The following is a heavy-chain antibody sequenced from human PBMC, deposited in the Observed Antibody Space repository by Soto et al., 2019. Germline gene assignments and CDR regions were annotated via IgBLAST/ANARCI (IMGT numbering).Heavy chain of an antibody. D-gene: IGHD2-21*01. J-gene: IGHJ4*02. CDR2: INPDTGTT. V-gene: IGHV1-46*01. CDR1: GYTFTHYY. CDR3: ASCPIYGGDSYFAY. Sequence: QAQLVQSGAEVRKPGASVKLSCQASGYTFTHYYIHWVRQAPGQGLEWLGIINPDTGTTSYAQTFKGRVTLTTDTSASTVYLELSGLAAEDTAVYYCASCPIYGGDSYFAYWGQGTLVTVSS.